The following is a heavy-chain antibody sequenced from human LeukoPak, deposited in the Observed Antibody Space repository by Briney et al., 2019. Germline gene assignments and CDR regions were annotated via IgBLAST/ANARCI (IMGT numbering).Heavy chain of an antibody. D-gene: IGHD1-14*01. CDR3: ARQHHAEGIY. J-gene: IGHJ4*02. Sequence: SETLSLTCTVSGGSISSSSYYWGWIRQPPGKGLEWIGSIYYSGSTYYNPSLKSRVTVSVDTSKNQFSLKLSSVTAADTAVYYCARQHHAEGIYWGQGTLVTVSS. CDR2: IYYSGST. CDR1: GGSISSSSYY. V-gene: IGHV4-39*01.